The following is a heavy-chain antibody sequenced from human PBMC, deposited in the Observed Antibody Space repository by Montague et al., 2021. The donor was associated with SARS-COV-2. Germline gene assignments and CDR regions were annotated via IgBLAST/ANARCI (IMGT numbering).Heavy chain of an antibody. CDR2: IDHSGNT. J-gene: IGHJ4*02. Sequence: SETLSLTCAVYGGSFSTYYWAWIRQSPGKGLEWIGNIDHSGNTNYNPSLKSRVSISVDTSSTQFSLYLTSVTAADTAVYYCASYRRGYSYDLSFDYWGQGTLVTVSS. V-gene: IGHV4-34*01. CDR1: GGSFSTYY. CDR3: ASYRRGYSYDLSFDY. D-gene: IGHD5-18*01.